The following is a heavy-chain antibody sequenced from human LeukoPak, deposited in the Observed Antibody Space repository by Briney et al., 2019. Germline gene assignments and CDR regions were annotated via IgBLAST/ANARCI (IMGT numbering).Heavy chain of an antibody. CDR2: IYHSGST. J-gene: IGHJ4*02. Sequence: SETLSLTCAVSGYSISSGYYWGWIRQPPGKGLEWIGSIYHSGSTYYNPSLKSRVTISVDTSKNQFSLELSSVTAADTAVYYCARHAIRRTLGSDYWGQGTLVTVSS. CDR1: GYSISSGYY. CDR3: ARHAIRRTLGSDY. V-gene: IGHV4-38-2*01. D-gene: IGHD1-26*01.